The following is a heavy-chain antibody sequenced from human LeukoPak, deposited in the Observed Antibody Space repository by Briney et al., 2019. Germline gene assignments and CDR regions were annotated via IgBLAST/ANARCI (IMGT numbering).Heavy chain of an antibody. J-gene: IGHJ4*02. Sequence: SGGSLRLSCAASGFTVSSNYMSWVRQAPGKGLEWVSVIYSGGSTYYADSVKGRFTISRDNSKNTLYLQMNSLRAEDTAVYYCASSLKPYYYDSSGYYEVSGYLDYWGQGTLVTVSS. V-gene: IGHV3-53*01. D-gene: IGHD3-22*01. CDR2: IYSGGST. CDR1: GFTVSSNY. CDR3: ASSLKPYYYDSSGYYEVSGYLDY.